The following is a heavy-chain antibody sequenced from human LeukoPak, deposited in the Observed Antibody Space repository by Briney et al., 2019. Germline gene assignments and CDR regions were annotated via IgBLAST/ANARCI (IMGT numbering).Heavy chain of an antibody. Sequence: GGSLRFSCAASGFTFSSYAMSWVRRAPGKGLNGVSAISGSGGSTYYADSVKGRFTISRDNSKNTLYLQMNSLRAEDTAVYYCAKTKGATHAPADYWGQGTLVTVSS. D-gene: IGHD1-26*01. CDR1: GFTFSSYA. J-gene: IGHJ4*02. CDR2: ISGSGGST. V-gene: IGHV3-23*01. CDR3: AKTKGATHAPADY.